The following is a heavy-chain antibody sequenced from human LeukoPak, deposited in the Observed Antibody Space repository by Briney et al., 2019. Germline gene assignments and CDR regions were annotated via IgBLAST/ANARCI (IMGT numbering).Heavy chain of an antibody. V-gene: IGHV3-23*01. CDR2: IRGSGGST. CDR1: GFTFSTYA. CDR3: AKDLFPGYSYGRPNSY. D-gene: IGHD5-18*01. Sequence: GGSLRLSCAASGFTFSTYAMSWVRQAPGKGLEWVAAIRGSGGSTFYADSVKGRFTISRDNSKNTLYLQMNSLRAEDTAVYYCAKDLFPGYSYGRPNSYWGQGTLVTVSS. J-gene: IGHJ4*02.